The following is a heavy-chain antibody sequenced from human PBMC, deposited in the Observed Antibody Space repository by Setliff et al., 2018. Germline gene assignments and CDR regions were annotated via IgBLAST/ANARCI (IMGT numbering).Heavy chain of an antibody. D-gene: IGHD3-16*01. CDR2: IDPKSGRT. J-gene: IGHJ4*02. V-gene: IGHV1-2*02. Sequence: ASVKVSCKAFGGTFSNSAINWVRQAPGQGLEWVGWIDPKSGRTKYAVKFQGRVTMTRDTSSSTIYMEVNSLTSDDTAVYFCAKQGDLAFDYWGRGTQVTVSS. CDR1: GGTFSNSA. CDR3: AKQGDLAFDY.